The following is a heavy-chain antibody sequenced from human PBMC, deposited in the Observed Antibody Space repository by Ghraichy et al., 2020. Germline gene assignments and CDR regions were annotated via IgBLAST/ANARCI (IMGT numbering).Heavy chain of an antibody. Sequence: ASVKVSCKASGYTFTGFYMHWVRQAPGQGLEWMGWINPNSGGTNYAQNFQGRFIMTSDTSITTAYMELSRLGSDDTAVYYCARGADSSGYLDYWGQGTLVTVSS. CDR1: GYTFTGFY. CDR3: ARGADSSGYLDY. D-gene: IGHD3-22*01. J-gene: IGHJ4*02. V-gene: IGHV1-2*02. CDR2: INPNSGGT.